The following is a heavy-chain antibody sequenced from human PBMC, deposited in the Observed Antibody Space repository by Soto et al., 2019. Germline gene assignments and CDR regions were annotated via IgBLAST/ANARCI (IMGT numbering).Heavy chain of an antibody. CDR1: GGSISSGGYY. CDR3: ARGQRKEWFEAKYGMDV. CDR2: IYYSGST. J-gene: IGHJ6*02. Sequence: SETLSLTCTVSGGSISSGGYYWTWIRQHPGKGLEWIGYIYYSGSTYYNPSLKSRITISVDTSKNQFSLKLTSVTAADTAVYYCARGQRKEWFEAKYGMDVWGQGTTVTVSS. D-gene: IGHD3-3*01. V-gene: IGHV4-31*03.